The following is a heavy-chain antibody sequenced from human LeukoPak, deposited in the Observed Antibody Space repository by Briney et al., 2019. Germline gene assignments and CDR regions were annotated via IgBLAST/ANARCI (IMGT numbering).Heavy chain of an antibody. D-gene: IGHD6-13*01. Sequence: GGSLRLSCAASGFTVSSNYMGWVRQAPGKGLEWVSYISSSRSTIYHADSVKGRFTISRDNAKNSLYLQMNSLRAEDTAVYYCARARRIAAPGTGDYYYYMDVWGKGTTVTVSS. CDR1: GFTVSSNY. V-gene: IGHV3-48*01. CDR2: ISSSRSTI. CDR3: ARARRIAAPGTGDYYYYMDV. J-gene: IGHJ6*03.